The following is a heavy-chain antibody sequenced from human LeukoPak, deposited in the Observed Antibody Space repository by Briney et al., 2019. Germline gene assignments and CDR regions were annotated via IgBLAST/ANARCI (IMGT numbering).Heavy chain of an antibody. CDR3: ASEYAYSGSYAFDY. Sequence: PGGSLRLSCAASGFTFSSYAMHWVRQAPGKGLEWVAVISYDGSNKYYADSVKGRFTISRDNSKNTLYLQMNSLRAEDTAVYYCASEYAYSGSYAFDYWGQGTLVTVSS. CDR2: ISYDGSNK. J-gene: IGHJ4*02. CDR1: GFTFSSYA. D-gene: IGHD1-26*01. V-gene: IGHV3-30-3*01.